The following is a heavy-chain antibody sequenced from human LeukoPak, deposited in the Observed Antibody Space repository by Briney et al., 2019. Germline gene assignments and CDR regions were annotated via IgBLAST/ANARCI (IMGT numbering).Heavy chain of an antibody. D-gene: IGHD1-26*01. CDR3: AGNSGSYNGGVDY. CDR1: GGSISSSSYY. V-gene: IGHV4-39*01. CDR2: IYYSGST. J-gene: IGHJ4*02. Sequence: SETLSLTCTVSGGSISSSSYYWGWIRQPPGKGLEWIGSIYYSGSTYYNPSLKSRVTISVDTSKNQFSLKLSSVTAADTAVYYCAGNSGSYNGGVDYWGQGTLVTVSS.